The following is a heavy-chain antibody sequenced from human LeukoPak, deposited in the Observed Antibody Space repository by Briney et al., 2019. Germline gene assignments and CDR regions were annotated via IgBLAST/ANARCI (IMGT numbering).Heavy chain of an antibody. V-gene: IGHV4-59*12. D-gene: IGHD3-22*01. CDR1: GGSISSYY. J-gene: IGHJ4*02. CDR3: ARDTYYYDSSGYSSFDY. Sequence: SETLSLTCTVSGGSISSYYWSWIRQPPGKGLEWIGYIYYSGSTHYNPSLKSRVTISVDTSKNQFSLKLSSVTAADTAVYYCARDTYYYDSSGYSSFDYWGQGTLVTVSS. CDR2: IYYSGST.